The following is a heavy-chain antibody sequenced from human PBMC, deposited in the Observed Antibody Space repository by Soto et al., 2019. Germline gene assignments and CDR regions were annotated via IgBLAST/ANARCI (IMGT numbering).Heavy chain of an antibody. V-gene: IGHV3-30*18. Sequence: LRLSCAASGVTLIRDGMHWVRQTPGKGLEWVAAISYDGANQNYADSVKGRFTISRDISNNTPYLQMNSLRPEDTAVYYCAEWGVCSTSCPPVADHYYSMEVWGQGTSVTVS. CDR3: AEWGVCSTSCPPVADHYYSMEV. D-gene: IGHD2-2*01. CDR2: ISYDGANQ. CDR1: GVTLIRDG. J-gene: IGHJ6*02.